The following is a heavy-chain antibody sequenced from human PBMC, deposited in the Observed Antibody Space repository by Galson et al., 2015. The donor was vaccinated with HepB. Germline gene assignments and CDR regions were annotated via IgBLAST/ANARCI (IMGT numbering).Heavy chain of an antibody. V-gene: IGHV3-23*01. CDR1: GFTFSSYA. CDR2: ISGGGFTT. Sequence: SLRLSCAASGFTFSSYAMSWVRQAPGKGLEWVSVISGGGFTTHYADSVMGRFTISRDNSKNTLYLQMNSLKAEDTAVYFCAKDRRRLRLLEWLLSGFDFWGQGTLVAVSS. CDR3: AKDRRRLRLLEWLLSGFDF. D-gene: IGHD3-3*01. J-gene: IGHJ4*02.